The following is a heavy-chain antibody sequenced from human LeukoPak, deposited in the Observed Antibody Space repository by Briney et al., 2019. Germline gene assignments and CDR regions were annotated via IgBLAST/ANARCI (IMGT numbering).Heavy chain of an antibody. D-gene: IGHD3-10*01. CDR3: ARDRGYYGSGRCDAFDN. J-gene: IGHJ3*02. Sequence: GGSLRLSCAASGFTVTRYAMSWVRQAPGEGLEWVAAINNNNNPYYADSVRGRFTISRDTSGNTLYLQMNSLRAEDTAVYYCARDRGYYGSGRCDAFDNWGQGTMVTVSS. CDR2: INNNNNP. CDR1: GFTVTRYA. V-gene: IGHV3-53*01.